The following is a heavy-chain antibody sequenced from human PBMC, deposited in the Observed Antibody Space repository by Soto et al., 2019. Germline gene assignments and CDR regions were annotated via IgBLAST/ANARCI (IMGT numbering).Heavy chain of an antibody. Sequence: QVQLVESGGGVVQPGRSLRLSCAASGFTFSNYGMHWVRQAPGKGLEWVAVIWYDGSNEYFADSVKGRFTISRDNSKNTLFLQMDSLSAEDTAVYYCGRGVDYRDYAIDYWGQGTLVTVSS. CDR3: GRGVDYRDYAIDY. V-gene: IGHV3-33*01. CDR1: GFTFSNYG. D-gene: IGHD4-17*01. J-gene: IGHJ4*02. CDR2: IWYDGSNE.